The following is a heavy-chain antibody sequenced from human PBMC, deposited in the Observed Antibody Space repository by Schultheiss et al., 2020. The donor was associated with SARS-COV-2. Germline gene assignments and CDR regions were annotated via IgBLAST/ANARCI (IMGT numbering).Heavy chain of an antibody. CDR3: AREDSSGWYVNY. D-gene: IGHD6-19*01. J-gene: IGHJ4*02. CDR2: INPNSGGT. Sequence: ASVKVSCKASGYTFTSYAMHWVRQAPGQGLEWMGWINPNSGGTNYAQKFQGRVTMTRDTSISTAYMELSSLRSEDTAVYYCAREDSSGWYVNYWGQGTLVTVSS. V-gene: IGHV1-2*02. CDR1: GYTFTSYA.